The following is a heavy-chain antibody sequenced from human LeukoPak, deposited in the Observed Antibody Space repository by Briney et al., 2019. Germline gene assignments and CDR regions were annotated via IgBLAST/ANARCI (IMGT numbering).Heavy chain of an antibody. V-gene: IGHV4-39*07. CDR1: GGSISSYY. Sequence: PSETLSLTCTVSGGSISSYYWGWIRQPPGKGLEWIGSIYHSGSTYYNPSLKSRVTISVDTSKNQFSLKLSSVTAADTAVYYCARDTRPRHYYDSSGYLPWSRRYFDYWGQGTLVTVSS. CDR3: ARDTRPRHYYDSSGYLPWSRRYFDY. CDR2: IYHSGST. J-gene: IGHJ4*02. D-gene: IGHD3-22*01.